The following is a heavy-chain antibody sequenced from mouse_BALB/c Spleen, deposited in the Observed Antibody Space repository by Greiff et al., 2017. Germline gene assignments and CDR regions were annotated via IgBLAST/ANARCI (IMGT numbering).Heavy chain of an antibody. V-gene: IGHV5-17*02. CDR3: ARRYYGSSYYAMDY. J-gene: IGHJ4*01. Sequence: EVHLVESGGGLVQPGGSRKLSCAASGFTFSSFGMHWVRQAPEKGLEWVAYISSGSSTIYYADTVKGRFTISRDNPKNTLFLQMTSLRSEDTAMYYCARRYYGSSYYAMDYWGQGTSVTVSS. CDR2: ISSGSSTI. CDR1: GFTFSSFG. D-gene: IGHD1-1*01.